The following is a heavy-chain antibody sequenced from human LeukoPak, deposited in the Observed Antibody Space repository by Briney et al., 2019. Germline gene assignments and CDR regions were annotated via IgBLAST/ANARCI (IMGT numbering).Heavy chain of an antibody. CDR2: IYYSGST. J-gene: IGHJ3*02. CDR1: GGSISSYY. V-gene: IGHV4-59*01. CDR3: ARDSVAVAGDRAFVI. Sequence: PSETLSLTCTVSGGSISSYYWSWIRQPPGKGLEWIGYIYYSGSTNYNPSLKSRVTISVDSSKNQFSLKLSPVTAADTAVYYCARDSVAVAGDRAFVIWGHGTMVTVSS. D-gene: IGHD2-15*01.